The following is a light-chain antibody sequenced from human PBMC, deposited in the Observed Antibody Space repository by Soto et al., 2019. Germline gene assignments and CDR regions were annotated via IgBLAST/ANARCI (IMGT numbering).Light chain of an antibody. Sequence: QSGLTQPASVSGSPGQSITISCTGTSSDVGSYNYVSWYQQYAGKAPKLMIYDVSNRPSGVSNRFSGSKSGNTASLIISGLQAEDEAHYYCSSYTSNSTPFVFGTGTKLTVL. CDR1: SSDVGSYNY. J-gene: IGLJ1*01. V-gene: IGLV2-14*01. CDR2: DVS. CDR3: SSYTSNSTPFV.